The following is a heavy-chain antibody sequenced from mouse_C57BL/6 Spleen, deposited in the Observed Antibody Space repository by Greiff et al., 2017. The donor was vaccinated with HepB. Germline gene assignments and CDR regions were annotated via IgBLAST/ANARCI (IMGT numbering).Heavy chain of an antibody. D-gene: IGHD3-2*02. V-gene: IGHV1-76*01. CDR1: GYTFTDYY. J-gene: IGHJ2*01. CDR3: ARQLRLQETFDY. Sequence: QVQLQQSGAELARPGASVKMSCKASGYTFTDYYINWVKQRPGQGIEWIARIYPGSGNTYYNEKFKGKATLTAEKSSSTAYMQLSSLTSEDSAVYFCARQLRLQETFDYWGQGTTLTVSS. CDR2: IYPGSGNT.